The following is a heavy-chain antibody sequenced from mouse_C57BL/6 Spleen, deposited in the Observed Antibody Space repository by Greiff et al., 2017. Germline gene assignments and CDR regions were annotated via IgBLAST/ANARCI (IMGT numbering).Heavy chain of an antibody. CDR3: ARGHYYGSSYGGKYFMDY. CDR1: GYSITSGYY. V-gene: IGHV3-6*01. J-gene: IGHJ4*01. CDR2: ISYDGSN. D-gene: IGHD1-1*01. Sequence: VQLQQSGPGLVKPSQSLSLTCSVTGYSITSGYYWNWIRKFPGNKLEWMGYISYDGSNNYNPSLKNRISITRDTSTNQFFLKLNSVPTEDTAMYYCARGHYYGSSYGGKYFMDYWGQGTSVTVSS.